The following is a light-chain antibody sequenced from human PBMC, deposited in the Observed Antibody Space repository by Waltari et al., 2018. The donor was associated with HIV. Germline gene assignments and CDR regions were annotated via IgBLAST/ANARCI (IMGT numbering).Light chain of an antibody. CDR2: DVN. CDR1: RRDVGGYNY. Sequence: QSALTQPRSVSGSPGQSVTISCTGTRRDVGGYNYVSWYKQHPGKAPKLMIYDVNKRPSGVPVRFSGSKSGNTASLTISGLQSEDEADYYCCSYAGISTFVVFGGGTKLTVL. CDR3: CSYAGISTFVV. J-gene: IGLJ2*01. V-gene: IGLV2-11*01.